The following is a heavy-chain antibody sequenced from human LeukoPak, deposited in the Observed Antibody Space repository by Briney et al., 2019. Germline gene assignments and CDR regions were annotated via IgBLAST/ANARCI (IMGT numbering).Heavy chain of an antibody. CDR2: FDPEDGET. CDR1: GYTLTELS. Sequence: GASVKVSCKVSGYTLTELSMHWVRQAPGKGLEWMGGFDPEDGETIYAQKFQGRVTMTEDTSTDTAYMELSSLRSEDTAVYYCAAHPFTIFGVVLGFYGMDVWGQGTTVTVSS. CDR3: AAHPFTIFGVVLGFYGMDV. J-gene: IGHJ6*02. D-gene: IGHD3-3*01. V-gene: IGHV1-24*01.